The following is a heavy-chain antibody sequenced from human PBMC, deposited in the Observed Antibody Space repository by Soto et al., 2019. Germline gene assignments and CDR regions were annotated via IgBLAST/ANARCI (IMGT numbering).Heavy chain of an antibody. CDR1: GYSFTSYW. J-gene: IGHJ6*02. CDR3: ARTNGSGSYYYYYYGMDV. V-gene: IGHV5-51*01. CDR2: IYPGDSDT. Sequence: PGESLKISCKGSGYSFTSYWIGWVRQMPGKGLEWMGIIYPGDSDTRYSPSFQGQVTISADKSISTAYLQWSSLKASDTAIYYCARTNGSGSYYYYYYGMDVWGQGTTVTVSS. D-gene: IGHD3-10*01.